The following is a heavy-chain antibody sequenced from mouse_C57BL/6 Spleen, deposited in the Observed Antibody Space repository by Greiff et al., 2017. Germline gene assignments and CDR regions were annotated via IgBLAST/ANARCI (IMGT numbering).Heavy chain of an antibody. CDR2: IDPENGDT. CDR3: TITTGVADY. Sequence: VQLQQSGAELVRPGASVKLSCTASGFNIKDDYMHWVKQRPEQGLEWIGWIDPENGDTEYASKFQGKATITADTSSNTAYLQLSSLTSEDTAVYYCTITTGVADYWGQGTTLTVSS. CDR1: GFNIKDDY. V-gene: IGHV14-4*01. J-gene: IGHJ2*01. D-gene: IGHD1-1*01.